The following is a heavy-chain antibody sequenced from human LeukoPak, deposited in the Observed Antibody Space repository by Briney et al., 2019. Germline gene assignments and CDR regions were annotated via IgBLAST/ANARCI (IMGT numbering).Heavy chain of an antibody. CDR3: ATDLFGIGTPWANNDF. Sequence: PSETLSLTCTVSGGSISSYYWNWIRQPPGKGLEWIGYIYYSGSTKYNPSLKSRVTISVDTPKNQFSLKVSSVAAADTAVYYCATDLFGIGTPWANNDFWGQGTLVTVSA. CDR2: IYYSGST. J-gene: IGHJ4*02. CDR1: GGSISSYY. D-gene: IGHD1-14*01. V-gene: IGHV4-59*01.